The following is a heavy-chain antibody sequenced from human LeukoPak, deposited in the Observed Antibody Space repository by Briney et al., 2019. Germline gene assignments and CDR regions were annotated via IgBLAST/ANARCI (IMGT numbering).Heavy chain of an antibody. CDR3: AKVRVSGYSYAYYMDV. CDR2: IWYDGSNK. V-gene: IGHV3-33*06. D-gene: IGHD5-18*01. J-gene: IGHJ6*03. CDR1: GFTFSSYG. Sequence: QPGRSLRLSCAASGFTFSSYGMPWVRQAPGKELEWVAVIWYDGSNKYYADSVKGRFTISRDNSKNTLYLQMNSLRAEDTAVYYCAKVRVSGYSYAYYMDVWGKGTTVTVSS.